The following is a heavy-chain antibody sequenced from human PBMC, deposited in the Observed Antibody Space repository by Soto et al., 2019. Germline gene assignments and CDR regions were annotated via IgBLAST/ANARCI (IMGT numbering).Heavy chain of an antibody. J-gene: IGHJ5*02. Sequence: LSLASIVSGGSVTGGGYYWTWIRQLPGKGLEWIGNIEYSGRTYYNPSLHSRVSIAVDTTENQFSLKLTSVTAADTSVYYCARGSFSSSSSWFDPWGRGTLVTVSS. CDR1: GGSVTGGGYY. D-gene: IGHD6-6*01. CDR3: ARGSFSSSSSWFDP. V-gene: IGHV4-31*03. CDR2: IEYSGRT.